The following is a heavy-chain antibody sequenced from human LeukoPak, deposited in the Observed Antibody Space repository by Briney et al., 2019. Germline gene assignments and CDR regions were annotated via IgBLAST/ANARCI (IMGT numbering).Heavy chain of an antibody. V-gene: IGHV4-38-2*01. D-gene: IGHD3-3*01. CDR2: IYHSGST. CDR3: ARQGVVSTTFDY. CDR1: GYSISSGYY. J-gene: IGHJ4*02. Sequence: SETLSLTCAVSGYSISSGYYWGWIPQPPGKGLEWIGSIYHSGSTYYNPSLKSRVTISVDTSKNQFSLKLSSVTAADTAVYYCARQGVVSTTFDYWGQGTLVTVSS.